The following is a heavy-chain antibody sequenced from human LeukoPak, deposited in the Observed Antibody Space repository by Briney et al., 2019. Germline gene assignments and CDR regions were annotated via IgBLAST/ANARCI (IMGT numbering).Heavy chain of an antibody. D-gene: IGHD3-3*01. CDR3: AGNFWSGYYAIDY. J-gene: IGHJ4*02. V-gene: IGHV3-53*01. CDR1: GFTVSSNY. CDR2: IYSGGST. Sequence: PGGSLRLSCAASGFTVSSNYMSWVRQAPGKGLELVSFIYSGGSTYYAASVNGRLTISTDTCNNTLYLQMNSLRAEDTAVYYCAGNFWSGYYAIDYWGQGTLVTVS.